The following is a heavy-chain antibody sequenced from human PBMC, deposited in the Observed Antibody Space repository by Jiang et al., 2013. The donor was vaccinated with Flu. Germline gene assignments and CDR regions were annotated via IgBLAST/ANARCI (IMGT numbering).Heavy chain of an antibody. CDR2: IYYSGNT. Sequence: GPGLVKPSETLSLTCTVSGGSISSHYLNWFRQSPGKGLEWIGYIYYSGNTKYNPSLQSRVTISVDTSKSLFSLKLSFVTAADTAVYYCAIGGGWLTDFWGQGTLVTVSS. CDR3: AIGGGWLTDF. V-gene: IGHV4-59*11. CDR1: GGSISSHY. J-gene: IGHJ4*02. D-gene: IGHD3-16*01.